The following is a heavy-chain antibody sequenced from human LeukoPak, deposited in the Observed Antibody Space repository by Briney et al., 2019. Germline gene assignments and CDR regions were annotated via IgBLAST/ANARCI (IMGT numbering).Heavy chain of an antibody. CDR2: ISSSSSYI. V-gene: IGHV3-21*04. Sequence: GGSLRLSCAASGFTFSSYSMNWVRQAPGKGLEWVSSISSSSSYIYYADSVKGRFTISRDNAKNSLYLQMNSLRAEDTAVYYCAKGLTWDSTSCSDWGQGTLVTVSS. J-gene: IGHJ4*02. CDR3: AKGLTWDSTSCSD. D-gene: IGHD2-2*01. CDR1: GFTFSSYS.